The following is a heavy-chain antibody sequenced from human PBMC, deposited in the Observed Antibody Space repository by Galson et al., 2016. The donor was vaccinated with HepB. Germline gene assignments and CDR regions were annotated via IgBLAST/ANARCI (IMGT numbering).Heavy chain of an antibody. D-gene: IGHD2-21*01. Sequence: LSLTCTVSGGSISSYFWTWIRQPPGKGLEWIGHNYYTGNTNYNPSLKSRATISPDMSKNQFSLKLTTVTAADTAVYYCARAGAVAGFYGMGVWGQGATVTVSS. V-gene: IGHV4-59*01. CDR1: GGSISSYF. CDR2: NYYTGNT. J-gene: IGHJ6*02. CDR3: ARAGAVAGFYGMGV.